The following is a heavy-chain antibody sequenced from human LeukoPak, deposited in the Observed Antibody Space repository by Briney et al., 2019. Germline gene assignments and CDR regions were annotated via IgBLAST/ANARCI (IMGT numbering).Heavy chain of an antibody. J-gene: IGHJ4*02. V-gene: IGHV4-59*01. D-gene: IGHD6-19*01. CDR3: ARSQWPPRFDY. CDR1: GGSISDYY. Sequence: PSETLSLTCTVSGGSISDYYWTWIRQPPGKGLEWIGFIYYRGSTNYNSSPKSRVTMSVDASKSQFSLQLRSVTAADTAVYYCARSQWPPRFDYWGQGILVTVSS. CDR2: IYYRGST.